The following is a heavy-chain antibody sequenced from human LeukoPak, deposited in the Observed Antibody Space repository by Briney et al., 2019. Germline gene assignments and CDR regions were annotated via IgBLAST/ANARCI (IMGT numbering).Heavy chain of an antibody. CDR3: ALTGDYDSSGYPHL. V-gene: IGHV3-30*03. CDR2: ISYDGSNK. CDR1: GFTFSSYG. D-gene: IGHD3-22*01. J-gene: IGHJ4*02. Sequence: PGGSLRLSCAASGFTFSSYGMHWVRQAPAKGLEWVAVISYDGSNKYYADSVKGRFTISRDNSKNTLYLQMNSLRAEDTAVYYCALTGDYDSSGYPHLWGRGTLVTVS.